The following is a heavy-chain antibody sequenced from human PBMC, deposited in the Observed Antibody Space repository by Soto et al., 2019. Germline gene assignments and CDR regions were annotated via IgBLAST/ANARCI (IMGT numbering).Heavy chain of an antibody. CDR1: GGTFSSYA. Sequence: SVKVSCKASGGTFSSYAISWVRQAPGQGLEWMGGIIPIFGTANYAQKFQGRVTITADESTSTAYMELSSLRSEDTAVYYCARSITGTVSYYYGMDFWGQGTTVTVSS. CDR3: ARSITGTVSYYYGMDF. CDR2: IIPIFGTA. V-gene: IGHV1-69*13. D-gene: IGHD1-20*01. J-gene: IGHJ6*02.